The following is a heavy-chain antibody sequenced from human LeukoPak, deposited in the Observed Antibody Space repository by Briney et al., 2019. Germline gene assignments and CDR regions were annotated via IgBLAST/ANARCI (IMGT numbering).Heavy chain of an antibody. V-gene: IGHV4-34*01. CDR1: GGSFSGYY. Sequence: SETLSLTCAVYGGSFSGYYWSWIRQPPGKGLEWIGEINHSGCTNYNPSLKSRVTISVDTSKNQFSLKLSSVTAADTAVYYCASASQYSSSWYRGWWFDPWGQGTLVTVSS. CDR3: ASASQYSSSWYRGWWFDP. J-gene: IGHJ5*02. D-gene: IGHD6-13*01. CDR2: INHSGCT.